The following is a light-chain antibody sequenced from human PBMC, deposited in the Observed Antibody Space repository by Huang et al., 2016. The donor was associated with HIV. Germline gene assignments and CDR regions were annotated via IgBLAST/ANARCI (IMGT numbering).Light chain of an antibody. CDR2: AAS. CDR1: RDIRTF. CDR3: QKYDSAPRT. V-gene: IGKV1-27*01. Sequence: MTQSPPSLSASIGDRVTLTCRASRDIRTFLACDQQKPGKPPRLRIYAASILHSGVPSRFSGGGSGTNFTLTVSSLQPEDVANYYCQKYDSAPRTFGQGTKLEL. J-gene: IGKJ1*01.